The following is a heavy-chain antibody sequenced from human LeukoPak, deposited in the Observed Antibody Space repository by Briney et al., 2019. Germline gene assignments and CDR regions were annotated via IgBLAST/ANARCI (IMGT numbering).Heavy chain of an antibody. CDR2: IYYSGST. CDR1: GDSISSSSSY. V-gene: IGHV4-39*07. D-gene: IGHD3-3*01. CDR3: ARDRGGGRYYDFWSAERGPRKSFDY. Sequence: SETLSLTCRVSGDSISSSSSYWGWIRQPPGKGLEWIGSIYYSGSTYYNPSLKSRVTISVDTSKNQFSLKLSSVTAADTAVYYCARDRGGGRYYDFWSAERGPRKSFDYWGQGTLVTVSS. J-gene: IGHJ4*02.